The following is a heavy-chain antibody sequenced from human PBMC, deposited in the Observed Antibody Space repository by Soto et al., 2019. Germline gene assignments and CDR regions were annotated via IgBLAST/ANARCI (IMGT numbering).Heavy chain of an antibody. CDR1: GFTFSSYA. Sequence: GGSLSLSCGASGFTFSSYAMSWVRQAPGKGLEWVSGISGSGGSTYYADSVKGRFTISRDNSKNTVYLQMDSLRAEDTAVYYCAKGNSASGREGFDPWGQGTLVTVSS. CDR3: AKGNSASGREGFDP. CDR2: ISGSGGST. D-gene: IGHD3-10*01. V-gene: IGHV3-23*01. J-gene: IGHJ5*02.